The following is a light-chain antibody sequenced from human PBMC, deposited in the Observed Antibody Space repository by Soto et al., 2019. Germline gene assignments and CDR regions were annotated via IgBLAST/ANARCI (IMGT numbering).Light chain of an antibody. CDR3: CSYAGRSTRV. J-gene: IGLJ1*01. V-gene: IGLV2-11*01. Sequence: QSALTQPRSVSGSPGQSVTISCTGTSSDVGGYNYVYWYQQHPGKAPKLMIYDVSERPSGVPDRFSGSKSGNTASLTISGLQAEDEADYYCCSYAGRSTRVFGTGTKLTVL. CDR1: SSDVGGYNY. CDR2: DVS.